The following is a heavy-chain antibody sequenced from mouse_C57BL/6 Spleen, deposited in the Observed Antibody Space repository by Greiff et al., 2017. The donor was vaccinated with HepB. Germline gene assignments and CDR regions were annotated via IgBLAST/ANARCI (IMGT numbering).Heavy chain of an antibody. Sequence: VQLQESGPELVKPGASVKISCKASGYAFSSSWMNWVKQRPGKGLEWIGRIYPGDGDTNYNGKFKGKATLTADKSSSTAYMQLSSLTSEDSAVYFCARGNGGLFDYWGQGTTLTVSS. CDR3: ARGNGGLFDY. CDR2: IYPGDGDT. CDR1: GYAFSSSW. J-gene: IGHJ2*01. V-gene: IGHV1-82*01.